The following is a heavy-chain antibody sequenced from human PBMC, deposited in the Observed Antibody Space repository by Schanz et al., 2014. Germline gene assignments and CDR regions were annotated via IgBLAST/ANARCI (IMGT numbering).Heavy chain of an antibody. J-gene: IGHJ6*02. V-gene: IGHV3-30*18. CDR1: GFTFSDYY. CDR2: ISYDGSNK. Sequence: QVQLVESGGGLVKPGGSLRLSCAASGFTFSDYYMSWIRQAPGKGLEWVAVISYDGSNKYYADSVKGRFTISRDNSKNTLYLQMNTLRAEDTAVYYCAKGMGYCSGGTCYDYYYYGLDVWGQGTTVTVSS. D-gene: IGHD2-15*01. CDR3: AKGMGYCSGGTCYDYYYYGLDV.